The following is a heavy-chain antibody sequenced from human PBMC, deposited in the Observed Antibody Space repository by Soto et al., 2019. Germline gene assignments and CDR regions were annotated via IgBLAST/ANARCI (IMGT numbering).Heavy chain of an antibody. CDR2: IIPILGIA. CDR1: GGTFSSYT. J-gene: IGHJ4*02. Sequence: ASVKVSCKASGGTFSSYTISWVRQAPGQGLEWMGRIIPILGIANYAQKFQGRVTITADKSTSTAYMELSSLRSEDTAVYYCASYCSSTSCQFDYWGQGTLVTVSS. V-gene: IGHV1-69*02. CDR3: ASYCSSTSCQFDY. D-gene: IGHD2-2*01.